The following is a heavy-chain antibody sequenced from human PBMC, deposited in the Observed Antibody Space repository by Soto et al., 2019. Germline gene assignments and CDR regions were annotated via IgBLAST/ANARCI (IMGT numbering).Heavy chain of an antibody. V-gene: IGHV4-31*03. Sequence: SETLSLTCTVSGGSISSGGYYWSWIRQHPGKGLEWIGYIYYSGSTYYNPSLKSRVTISVDTSKNQFSLKLSSVTAADMAVYYCAGLYSSSSGYFDYWGQGTLVTVSS. J-gene: IGHJ4*02. D-gene: IGHD6-6*01. CDR3: AGLYSSSSGYFDY. CDR1: GGSISSGGYY. CDR2: IYYSGST.